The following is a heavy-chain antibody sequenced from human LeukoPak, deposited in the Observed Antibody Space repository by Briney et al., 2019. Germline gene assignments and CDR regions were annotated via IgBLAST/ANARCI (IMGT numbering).Heavy chain of an antibody. V-gene: IGHV1-69*13. CDR1: GGTFSSYA. CDR3: ARVSIGYCSGGSCYSFVY. J-gene: IGHJ4*02. CDR2: IIPIFGIA. D-gene: IGHD2-15*01. Sequence: SVKVSCKASGGTFSSYAISWVRQAPGQGLEWMGGIIPIFGIANYAQKFQGRVTITADESTSTAYMELSSLRSEDTAVYYCARVSIGYCSGGSCYSFVYWGQGALVTVSS.